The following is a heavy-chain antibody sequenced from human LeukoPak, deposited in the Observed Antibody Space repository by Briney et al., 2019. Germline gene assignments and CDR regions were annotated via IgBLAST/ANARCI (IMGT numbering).Heavy chain of an antibody. V-gene: IGHV1-8*01. CDR2: MNPNSGNT. Sequence: ASVKVSCKASGYTFTSYDINWVRQATGQGLEWMGWMNPNSGNTGYAQKFQGRVTMTRNTSISTAYMELSSLRSEDTAVYYCASRMDYGGGGTKESWFDRWGQGTLVTVSS. CDR3: ASRMDYGGGGTKESWFDR. CDR1: GYTFTSYD. J-gene: IGHJ5*02. D-gene: IGHD4/OR15-4a*01.